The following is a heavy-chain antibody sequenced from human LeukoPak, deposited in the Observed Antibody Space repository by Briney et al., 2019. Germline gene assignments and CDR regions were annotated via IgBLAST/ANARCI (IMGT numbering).Heavy chain of an antibody. CDR2: INHSGST. D-gene: IGHD4-17*01. Sequence: SETLSLTCAVYTGSFSGYYWTWVRQSPGKGLEWIGEINHSGSTNYNPSLKTRVTISVDVSKNQFSLELTSVTAADTAVYCCARGYEWVTRSYSLWGQGTMVTVSS. CDR3: ARGYEWVTRSYSL. CDR1: TGSFSGYY. V-gene: IGHV4-34*01. J-gene: IGHJ3*01.